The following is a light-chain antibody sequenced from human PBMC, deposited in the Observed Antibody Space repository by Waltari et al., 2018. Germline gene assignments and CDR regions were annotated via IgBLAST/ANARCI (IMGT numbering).Light chain of an antibody. CDR3: QQHYSSPLT. CDR2: QAS. J-gene: IGKJ4*02. CDR1: QSVFHSSDIKTY. V-gene: IGKV4-1*01. Sequence: DIVMTQTLDSLAVSLGERATLYRKSSQSVFHSSDIKTYLTWYQQKPGQPPRLLIYQASTRPSGVPDRFSGSGSGTDFSLTISSLQAEDVALYYCQQHYSSPLTFGGGTKVEIQ.